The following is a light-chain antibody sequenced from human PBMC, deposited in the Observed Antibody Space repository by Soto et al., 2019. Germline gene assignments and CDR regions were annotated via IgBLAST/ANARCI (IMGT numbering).Light chain of an antibody. CDR1: QSVSSN. J-gene: IGKJ3*01. Sequence: EIVMTQSPATLSVSPGESATLSCRASQSVSSNLAWYQQKPGQAPRLLIYGASTRATGIPARFSGSGFGTDFTLSISSLQPEDFATYYCQKYNGAPFTFGPGTKVDIK. V-gene: IGKV3-15*01. CDR2: GAS. CDR3: QKYNGAPFT.